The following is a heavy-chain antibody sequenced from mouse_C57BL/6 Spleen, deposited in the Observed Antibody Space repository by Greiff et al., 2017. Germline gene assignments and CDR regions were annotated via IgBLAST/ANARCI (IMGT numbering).Heavy chain of an antibody. CDR2: IYPGNSDT. V-gene: IGHV1-5*01. D-gene: IGHD2-4*01. J-gene: IGHJ2*01. CDR3: TRVYDYDVYFDY. CDR1: GYTFTSYW. Sequence: VQLQQSGTVLARPGASVKMSCKTSGYTFTSYWMHWVKQRPGQGLEWIGAIYPGNSDTSYNQKFKGKAKLTAVTSASTAYMELSSLTNEDSAVYYCTRVYDYDVYFDYWGQGTTLTVSS.